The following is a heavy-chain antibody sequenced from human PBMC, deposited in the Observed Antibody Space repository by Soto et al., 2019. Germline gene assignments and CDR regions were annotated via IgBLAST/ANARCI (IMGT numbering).Heavy chain of an antibody. J-gene: IGHJ6*02. D-gene: IGHD5-12*01. V-gene: IGHV1-69*06. CDR3: AIARYSGCDFLFTYGMDV. CDR1: GGTFSSYT. CDR2: IIPTFGTT. Sequence: RASVKVSCKASGGTFSSYTISWVRQAPGQGLEWMGGIIPTFGTTNYAQKFQGRVTITADKSTSAAYMELSSLTSEDTAVYYCAIARYSGCDFLFTYGMDVWPQGTTFTVSS.